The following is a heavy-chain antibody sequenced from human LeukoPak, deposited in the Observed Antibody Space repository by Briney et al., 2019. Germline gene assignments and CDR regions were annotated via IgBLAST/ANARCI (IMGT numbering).Heavy chain of an antibody. CDR3: ARERGEEYSSGWYKRNFFDN. CDR1: GDSFGSVKDY. CDR2: GEYSGGT. V-gene: IGHV4-39*07. Sequence: SETLSLTCTVSGDSFGSVKDYWAWIRQPPGRGLEWIESGEYSGGTYYNPSLESRVTISADMSKNQFYLKLSSVTAADTAIYYCARERGEEYSSGWYKRNFFDNWGQGTRVTVSS. J-gene: IGHJ4*02. D-gene: IGHD6-19*01.